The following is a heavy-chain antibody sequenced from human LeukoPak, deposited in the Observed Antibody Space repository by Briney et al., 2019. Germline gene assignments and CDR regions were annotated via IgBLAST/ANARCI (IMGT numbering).Heavy chain of an antibody. CDR2: NSAYNGNT. CDR1: GYTFTSYG. D-gene: IGHD2-2*01. CDR3: ARVDCSSTSCYAAGNWFDP. V-gene: IGHV1-18*04. Sequence: GASVKVSCKASGYTFTSYGISWVRQAPGQGLEWMGWNSAYNGNTNYAQKLQGRVTMTTDTSTSTAYMELRSLRSDDTAVYYCARVDCSSTSCYAAGNWFDPWGQGTLVTVSS. J-gene: IGHJ5*02.